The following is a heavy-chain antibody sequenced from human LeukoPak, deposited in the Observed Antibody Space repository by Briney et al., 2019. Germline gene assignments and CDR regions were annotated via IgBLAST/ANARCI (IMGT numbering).Heavy chain of an antibody. CDR1: GGSISSYY. CDR2: IYYSGST. V-gene: IGHV4-59*01. D-gene: IGHD4-17*01. CDR3: AIARRTTVTTLWFDP. Sequence: SETLSLTCTVSGGSISSYYWSWIRQPPGKGLEWIGYIYYSGSTNYNPSLKSRVTISVDTSRNQFSLKLSSVTAADMAVYYCAIARRTTVTTLWFDPWGQGTLVTVSS. J-gene: IGHJ5*02.